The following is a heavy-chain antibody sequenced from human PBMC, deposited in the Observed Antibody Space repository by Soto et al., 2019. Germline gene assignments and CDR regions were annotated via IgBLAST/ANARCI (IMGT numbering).Heavy chain of an antibody. CDR2: IYYSGST. Sequence: SETLSLTCTVSGGSISSYYWSWIRQPPGKGLEWIGYIYYSGSTNYNPSLKSRVTISVDTSKNQFSLKLSSVTAADTAVYYCARVPSLTTVVTPYYYYGMDVWGQGTTVTVSS. V-gene: IGHV4-59*01. CDR1: GGSISSYY. CDR3: ARVPSLTTVVTPYYYYGMDV. J-gene: IGHJ6*02. D-gene: IGHD4-17*01.